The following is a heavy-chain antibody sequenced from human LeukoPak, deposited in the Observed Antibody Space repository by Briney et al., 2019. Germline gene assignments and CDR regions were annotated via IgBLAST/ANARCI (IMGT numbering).Heavy chain of an antibody. CDR1: GYTFTYRY. D-gene: IGHD3-22*01. Sequence: GSSVKVSCKASGYTFTYRYLHWVRQAPGQALEWMGWITPFNGNTNYAQKFQDRVTITRDRSMSTAYMELSSLRSEDTATYYCANTGDDSSGAFDIWGQGTMVTVSS. V-gene: IGHV1-45*02. J-gene: IGHJ3*02. CDR3: ANTGDDSSGAFDI. CDR2: ITPFNGNT.